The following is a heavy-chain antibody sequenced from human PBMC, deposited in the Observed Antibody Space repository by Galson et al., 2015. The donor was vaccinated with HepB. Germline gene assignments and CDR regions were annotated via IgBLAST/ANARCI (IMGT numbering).Heavy chain of an antibody. J-gene: IGHJ4*02. CDR2: IYHTGST. CDR3: ARSFSSSWFYFNY. Sequence: ETLSLTCTVSGGSINSYYWSWIRQPPGKGLEWIGNIYHTGSTDYNPSLRSQVIISADTSRSQFALKVTSVTAADTAVYYCARSFSSSWFYFNYWGQGILVTVSS. V-gene: IGHV4-59*01. CDR1: GGSINSYY. D-gene: IGHD6-13*01.